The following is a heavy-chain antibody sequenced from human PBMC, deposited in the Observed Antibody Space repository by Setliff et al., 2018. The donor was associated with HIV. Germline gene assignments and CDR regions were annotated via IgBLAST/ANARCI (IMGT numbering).Heavy chain of an antibody. V-gene: IGHV4-34*01. CDR1: GGSFSDNY. D-gene: IGHD2-8*02. CDR3: ARRGMWSYETGGNPTATFDY. J-gene: IGHJ4*02. CDR2: INHSGRT. Sequence: SETLSLTCAVYGGSFSDNYWSWIRQSPGKGLEWIGEINHSGRTKYSPSLRSRVSISVDTSKNQFSLKLSFVTAADTAVYYCARRGMWSYETGGNPTATFDYWGQGVLVTVSS.